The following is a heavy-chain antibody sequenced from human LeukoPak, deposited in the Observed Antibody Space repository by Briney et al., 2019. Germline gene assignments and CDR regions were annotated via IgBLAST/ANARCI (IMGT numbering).Heavy chain of an antibody. CDR2: ISYDGRNK. V-gene: IGHV3-30*03. D-gene: IGHD3-10*01. Sequence: QSGKSLRLSCAASGFTFNNYGMHWVRQAPGKGLEWVAVISYDGRNKHYPDSVKGRFTISRDISTDTLWLQMDSLRTEDTAVYYCARAGSLWFGESKLDYWGQGTLVTVSS. J-gene: IGHJ4*02. CDR3: ARAGSLWFGESKLDY. CDR1: GFTFNNYG.